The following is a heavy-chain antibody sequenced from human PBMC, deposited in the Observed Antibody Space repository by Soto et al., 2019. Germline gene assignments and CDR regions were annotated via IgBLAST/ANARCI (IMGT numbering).Heavy chain of an antibody. D-gene: IGHD3-16*01. J-gene: IGHJ6*02. Sequence: QVQLLQSGDEVKKPGASVKVSCKASGYILVNYGIAWVRQAPRQGLEWMGWISPYTGNTHSASKVQGRLTMTTDTSTSTAYMDLGSLTSDDTAVYYCVMVDNYVTPTPQDVWGQGTTVTVSS. CDR2: ISPYTGNT. V-gene: IGHV1-18*01. CDR3: VMVDNYVTPTPQDV. CDR1: GYILVNYG.